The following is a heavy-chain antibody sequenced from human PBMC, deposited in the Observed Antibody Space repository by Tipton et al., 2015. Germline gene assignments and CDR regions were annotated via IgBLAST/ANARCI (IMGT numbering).Heavy chain of an antibody. CDR3: ARCWHYYYYYGMDV. V-gene: IGHV3-23*01. CDR1: GFSFNIYA. CDR2: IRRGAYST. J-gene: IGHJ6*02. Sequence: SLRLSCAASGFSFNIYAMTWVRQAPGRGLEWVSTIRRGAYSTYYADSVKGRFTISRDNAKNSLYLQMNSLRAEDTAVYYCARCWHYYYYYGMDVWGQGTTVTVSS. D-gene: IGHD3-10*02.